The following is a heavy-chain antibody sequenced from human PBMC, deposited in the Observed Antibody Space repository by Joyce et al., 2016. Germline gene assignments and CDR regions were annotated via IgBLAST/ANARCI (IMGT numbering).Heavy chain of an antibody. V-gene: IGHV3-30*18. CDR2: ISDGSTT. CDR1: GFTFSNYG. Sequence: QVQLVESGGGVVQPGRSLRLSCAASGFTFSNYGMHWVRQGPGKGLEWLTGISDGSTTYYADSVKGRFTISRDNSNNTLFLQMSSLRAEDTAVFYCAKDKGRICWGMDAWGQGTTVTVSS. J-gene: IGHJ6*02. CDR3: AKDKGRICWGMDA. D-gene: IGHD7-27*01.